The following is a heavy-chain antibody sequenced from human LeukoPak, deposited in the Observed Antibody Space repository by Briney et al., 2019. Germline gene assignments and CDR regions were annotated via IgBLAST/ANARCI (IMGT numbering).Heavy chain of an antibody. CDR2: INHSGST. J-gene: IGHJ5*02. D-gene: IGHD3-22*01. V-gene: IGHV4-34*01. Sequence: SETLSLTCAVYGGSFSGYYWSWIRQPPGKGLEWIGEINHSGSTNYNPSLKSRVTISVDTSKNQFSLKLSSVTAADTAVYYCARSYYYDSSGYTGFDPWGQGTLVTVSS. CDR1: GGSFSGYY. CDR3: ARSYYYDSSGYTGFDP.